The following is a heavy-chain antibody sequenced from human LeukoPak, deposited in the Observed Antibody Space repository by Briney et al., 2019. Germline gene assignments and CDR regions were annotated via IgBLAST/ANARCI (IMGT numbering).Heavy chain of an antibody. D-gene: IGHD5-12*01. Sequence: SETLSLTCTVSGGSISSYYWSWIRQPPGKGLEWIGYIYYSGSTNYNPSLKSRVTISVDTSKNQFSLKLSPVTAADTAVYYCARSSGYDLVWFDPWGQGTLVTVSS. V-gene: IGHV4-59*08. CDR1: GGSISSYY. J-gene: IGHJ5*02. CDR3: ARSSGYDLVWFDP. CDR2: IYYSGST.